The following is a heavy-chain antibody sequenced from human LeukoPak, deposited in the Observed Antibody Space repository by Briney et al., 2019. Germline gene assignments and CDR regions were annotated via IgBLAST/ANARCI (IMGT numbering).Heavy chain of an antibody. V-gene: IGHV3-33*01. CDR1: GFTFSSCG. CDR2: IWYDGSNK. D-gene: IGHD1-1*01. CDR3: ARDRRERLDY. Sequence: GGSLRLSCAASGFTFSSCGMHWVRQAPGKGLEWVAVIWYDGSNKYYADTVKGRFTISRDNSKNTLYLQMNSLRAEDTAVYYCARDRRERLDYWGQGTLVTVSS. J-gene: IGHJ4*02.